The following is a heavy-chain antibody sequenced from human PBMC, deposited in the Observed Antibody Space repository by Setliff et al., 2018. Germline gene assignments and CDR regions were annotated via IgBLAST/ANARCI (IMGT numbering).Heavy chain of an antibody. CDR2: ISWNSGSI. CDR3: AKDPEGYMDV. V-gene: IGHV3-9*01. CDR1: GFTFDDYA. Sequence: LRLSCAASGFTFDDYAMHWVRQAPGKGLEWVSGISWNSGSIGYADSVKGRFTISRDNAKNSLYLQMNSLRAEDTALYYCAKDPEGYMDVWGKGTTVTVSS. J-gene: IGHJ6*03.